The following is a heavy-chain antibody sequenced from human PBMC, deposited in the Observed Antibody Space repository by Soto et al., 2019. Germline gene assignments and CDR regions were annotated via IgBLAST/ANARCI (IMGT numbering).Heavy chain of an antibody. J-gene: IGHJ4*02. D-gene: IGHD3-22*01. V-gene: IGHV1-24*01. CDR2: FDPEDGET. CDR3: ARVVTYYYDSSGYYFGY. Sequence: ASVKVSCKVSGYTLTELFMLWVRQAPGKGLEWMGGFDPEDGETIYAQKFQGRVTITADESTSTAYMELSSLRSEDTAVYYCARVVTYYYDSSGYYFGYWGQGTLVTVSS. CDR1: GYTLTELF.